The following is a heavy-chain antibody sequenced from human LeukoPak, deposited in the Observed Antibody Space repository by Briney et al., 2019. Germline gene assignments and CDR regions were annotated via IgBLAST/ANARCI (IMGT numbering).Heavy chain of an antibody. J-gene: IGHJ4*02. CDR3: ARAEYYYDSSGYSPTDY. V-gene: IGHV3-11*06. CDR1: GFTFSDYY. Sequence: GGPLRLSCAASGFTFSDYYMSWIRQAPGKGLEWVSYISSSSSYTNYADSVKGRFTISRDNAKNSLYLQMNSLRAEDTAVYYCARAEYYYDSSGYSPTDYWGQGTLVTVSS. CDR2: ISSSSSYT. D-gene: IGHD3-22*01.